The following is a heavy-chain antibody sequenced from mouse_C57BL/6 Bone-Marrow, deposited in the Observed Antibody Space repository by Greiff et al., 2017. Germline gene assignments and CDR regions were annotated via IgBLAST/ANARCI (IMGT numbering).Heavy chain of an antibody. CDR1: GFTFSSYA. CDR2: ISSGGGYI. J-gene: IGHJ1*03. V-gene: IGHV5-9-1*02. D-gene: IGHD3-3*01. CDR3: TRDRGWEGYFDV. Sequence: EVKLMESGAGLVKPGGSLKLSCAASGFTFSSYAMSWVRQTPEKRLEWVAYISSGGGYIYYADTVKGRFTISRDNARNTLYLQMSSLKSEDTAMYYWTRDRGWEGYFDVWGTGTTVTVSA.